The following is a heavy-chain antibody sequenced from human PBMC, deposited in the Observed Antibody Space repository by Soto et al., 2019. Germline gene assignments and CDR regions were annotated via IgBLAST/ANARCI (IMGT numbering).Heavy chain of an antibody. J-gene: IGHJ1*01. D-gene: IGHD1-26*01. CDR2: IASGAGRA. CDR1: GFTLSSFA. Sequence: EVQLLESGGGLVQPGGSLRLSCAASGFTLSSFAMCWVRQAPEKGLEWVAGIASGAGRAYYLDSVRGRVTISRDISNLYLQMTSLRAEDTATYFCAKNRGYSGGAWPIVHHWGQGTVVSVSS. V-gene: IGHV3-23*01. CDR3: AKNRGYSGGAWPIVHH.